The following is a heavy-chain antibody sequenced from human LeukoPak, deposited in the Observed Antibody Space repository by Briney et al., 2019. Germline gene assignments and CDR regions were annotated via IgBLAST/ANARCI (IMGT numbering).Heavy chain of an antibody. J-gene: IGHJ4*02. CDR3: ARDLGDY. D-gene: IGHD1-26*01. CDR1: GFIVSSNY. V-gene: IGHV3-66*01. Sequence: GGSLRLSCAASGFIVSSNYMTWVRQAPGKGLEWVSVIYSGGSTYYADSVKGRFAISRDSSQNTLYLQMNSLRAEDTAVYYCARDLGDYWGQGTLVTVSS. CDR2: IYSGGST.